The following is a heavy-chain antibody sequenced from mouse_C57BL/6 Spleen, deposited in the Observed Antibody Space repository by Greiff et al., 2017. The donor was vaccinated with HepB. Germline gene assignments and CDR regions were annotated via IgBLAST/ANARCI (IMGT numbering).Heavy chain of an antibody. V-gene: IGHV5-9-1*02. Sequence: EVHLVESGEGLVKPGGSLKLSCAASGFTFSSYAMSWVRQTPEKRLEWVAYISSGGDYIYYADTVKGRFTISRDNARNNLYLQMSSLKSEDTAMYYCTRGGYYSNPYAMDYWGQGTSVTVSS. D-gene: IGHD2-5*01. CDR2: ISSGGDYI. CDR1: GFTFSSYA. J-gene: IGHJ4*01. CDR3: TRGGYYSNPYAMDY.